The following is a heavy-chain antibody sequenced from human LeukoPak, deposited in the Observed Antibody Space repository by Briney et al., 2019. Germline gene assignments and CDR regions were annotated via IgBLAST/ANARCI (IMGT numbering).Heavy chain of an antibody. CDR1: GFTFSSYS. V-gene: IGHV3-48*01. CDR3: ARDDGGVSDY. CDR2: ISSSSSII. Sequence: GGSLRLSCAASGFTFSSYSMNWVRQAPGKRLEWASYISSSSSIIYYADSVKGRFTISRDNAKNSLYLQMNSLRAEDTAVYYCARDDGGVSDYWGQGTLVTVSS. J-gene: IGHJ4*02.